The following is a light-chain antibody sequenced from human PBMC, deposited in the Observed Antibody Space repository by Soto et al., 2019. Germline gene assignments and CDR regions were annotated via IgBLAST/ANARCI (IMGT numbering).Light chain of an antibody. Sequence: HXVLTQPASVSGSPVRSITISCTGTSSDVGSYNLVSWYQQHPGKAPKLMIYEVSKRPSGVSNRFSGSKSGNTASLTISGLQAEDEADYYCCSYAGSSYVFGTVTKVTVL. J-gene: IGLJ1*01. CDR1: SSDVGSYNL. CDR2: EVS. CDR3: CSYAGSSYV. V-gene: IGLV2-23*02.